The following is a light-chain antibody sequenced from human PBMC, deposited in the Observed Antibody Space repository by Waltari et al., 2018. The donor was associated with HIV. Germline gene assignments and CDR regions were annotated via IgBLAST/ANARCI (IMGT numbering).Light chain of an antibody. CDR2: GNN. CDR1: SSNIGAAYH. Sequence: QSVLTQPPSVSGAPGQRVTISCTGSSSNIGAAYHVHWYQHLPGTAPKLPIYGNNNRPSGGPDRFSGSKSGTSASLAITGLQAEDEADYYCQSYDSSLRGYVFGTGTKVTVL. CDR3: QSYDSSLRGYV. J-gene: IGLJ1*01. V-gene: IGLV1-40*01.